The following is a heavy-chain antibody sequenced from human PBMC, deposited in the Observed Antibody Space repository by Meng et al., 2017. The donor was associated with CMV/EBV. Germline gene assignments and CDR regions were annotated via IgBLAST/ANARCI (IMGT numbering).Heavy chain of an antibody. CDR2: MNPNSGNT. CDR3: ARTRGDDSSGYFLHWFDP. D-gene: IGHD3-22*01. CDR1: GYTFTSYD. Sequence: ASVKVSCKASGYTFTSYDINWVRQATGQGLEWMGWMNPNSGNTGYAQKFQGRVTMTRNTSISTAYMELSSLRSEDTAVYYCARTRGDDSSGYFLHWFDPWGQGTLVTVSS. J-gene: IGHJ5*02. V-gene: IGHV1-8*01.